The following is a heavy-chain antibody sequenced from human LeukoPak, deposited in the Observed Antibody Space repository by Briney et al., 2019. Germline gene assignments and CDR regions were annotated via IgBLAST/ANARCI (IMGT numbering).Heavy chain of an antibody. J-gene: IGHJ4*02. Sequence: GSFLRLSCAASGFTFSSYGMHWVRQAPGKGLELVAVIWYDGSNKYYADSVKGRFTISRDNSKNTLYLQMNSLRAEDTAVYYCARDSGGYSYGGLDYWGQGTLVTVSS. D-gene: IGHD5-18*01. V-gene: IGHV3-33*01. CDR2: IWYDGSNK. CDR3: ARDSGGYSYGGLDY. CDR1: GFTFSSYG.